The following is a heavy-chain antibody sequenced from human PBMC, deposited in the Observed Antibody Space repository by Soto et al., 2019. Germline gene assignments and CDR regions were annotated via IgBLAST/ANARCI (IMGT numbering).Heavy chain of an antibody. Sequence: EVQLLDSGGGLVQPGGSLRLSCAASGFTFNNYAMNWVRQAPGKGLEWVATISGTGGSTYYADSVKGRFTISRYNSKNTLYWQMNSLRVEDTAVYYCAKDRLGGICEYWGQGTQVTVSS. CDR2: ISGTGGST. CDR3: AKDRLGGICEY. CDR1: GFTFNNYA. D-gene: IGHD1-20*01. V-gene: IGHV3-23*01. J-gene: IGHJ4*02.